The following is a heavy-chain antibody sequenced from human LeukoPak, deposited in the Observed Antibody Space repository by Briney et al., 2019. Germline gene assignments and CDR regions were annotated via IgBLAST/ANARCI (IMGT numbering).Heavy chain of an antibody. D-gene: IGHD2-2*01. CDR2: ISYSGTA. Sequence: SETLSLTCTVSGGSISSGDYYWSWIRQPPGKGLEWIGYISYSGTAYYNPSLKSRGTISEDTSKNQFSLKLTSVTAADTAVYYCARGTRGGHFDYWGQGTLVPVSS. CDR1: GGSISSGDYY. CDR3: ARGTRGGHFDY. V-gene: IGHV4-30-4*01. J-gene: IGHJ4*02.